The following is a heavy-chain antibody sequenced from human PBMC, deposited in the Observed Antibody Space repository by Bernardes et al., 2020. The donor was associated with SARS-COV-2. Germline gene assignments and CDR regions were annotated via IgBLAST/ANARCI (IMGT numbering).Heavy chain of an antibody. Sequence: GGSLRLSCAASGFTFSSYGMHWVRQAPGKGLEWVAVISYDGSNKYYADSVKGRFTISRDNSKNTLYLQMNSLRAEDTAVYYCATPMGPYYYDSSGSLDYWGQGTLVTVSS. J-gene: IGHJ4*02. CDR1: GFTFSSYG. V-gene: IGHV3-30*03. D-gene: IGHD3-22*01. CDR3: ATPMGPYYYDSSGSLDY. CDR2: ISYDGSNK.